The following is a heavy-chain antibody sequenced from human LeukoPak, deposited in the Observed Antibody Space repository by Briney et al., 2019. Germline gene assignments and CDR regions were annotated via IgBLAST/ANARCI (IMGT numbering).Heavy chain of an antibody. V-gene: IGHV4-59*01. CDR2: IYYSGST. CDR1: GGSISSYY. CDR3: ARGGSGTTYYDFWSGYYKRDYFDY. J-gene: IGHJ4*02. Sequence: SETLSLTCTVSGGSISSYYWSWIRQPPGKGLEWIGDIYYSGSTNYNPSLKSRVTISVDTSKNQFSLKLSSVTAADTAVYYCARGGSGTTYYDFWSGYYKRDYFDYWGQGTLVTVSS. D-gene: IGHD3-3*01.